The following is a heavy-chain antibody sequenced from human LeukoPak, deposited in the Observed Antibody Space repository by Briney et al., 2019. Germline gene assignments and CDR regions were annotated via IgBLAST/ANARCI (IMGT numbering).Heavy chain of an antibody. CDR1: GDSVSSKSAS. Sequence: SQTLSLTCAISGDSVSSKSASWNWIRQSPSRGLEWLGRTYYRSKWNSDYAVSVKSRITINPDTSKNQFSLHLNSVTPEDTAVYYCARDPDSSYEWGPFDPWGQGTLVTVSS. D-gene: IGHD1-26*01. J-gene: IGHJ5*02. V-gene: IGHV6-1*01. CDR3: ARDPDSSYEWGPFDP. CDR2: TYYRSKWNS.